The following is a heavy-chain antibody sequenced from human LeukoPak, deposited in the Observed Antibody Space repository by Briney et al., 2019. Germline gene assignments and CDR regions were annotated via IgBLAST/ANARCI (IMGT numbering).Heavy chain of an antibody. D-gene: IGHD5-12*01. V-gene: IGHV1-18*01. CDR3: ARLVPQFGYSGYDFDY. CDR1: GYTFTSYG. Sequence: ASVKVSCKASGYTFTSYGISWVRQAPGQGLEWMGWISAYNGNTNYAQKLQGRVTMTTDTSTSTAYMELRSLRSDDTAVYYCARLVPQFGYSGYDFDYWGQGTLVTVSS. J-gene: IGHJ4*02. CDR2: ISAYNGNT.